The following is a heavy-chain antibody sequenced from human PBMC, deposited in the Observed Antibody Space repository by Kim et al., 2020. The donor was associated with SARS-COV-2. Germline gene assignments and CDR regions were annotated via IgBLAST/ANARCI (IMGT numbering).Heavy chain of an antibody. Sequence: GGSLRLSCAASGFTFSTYAMSWVRQAPGKGLEWVSGISGNGGSTYYADSVKGRFTISRDNPKNTLYLQMSSLRAEDTAVYYCAKVGTGYWYFDFWGRGILVTVSS. D-gene: IGHD7-27*01. J-gene: IGHJ2*01. CDR2: ISGNGGST. CDR3: AKVGTGYWYFDF. V-gene: IGHV3-23*01. CDR1: GFTFSTYA.